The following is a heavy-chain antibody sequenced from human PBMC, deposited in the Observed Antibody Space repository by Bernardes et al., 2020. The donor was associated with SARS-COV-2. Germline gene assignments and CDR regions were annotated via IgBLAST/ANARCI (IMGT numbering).Heavy chain of an antibody. CDR3: IGQLSGGDYNYLGY. Sequence: GSLRLSCAASGFTFSGSAMHWVRQASGKGLEWIGRIRTKPNNYATSYGASVKGRFTVSRDDSKNTLYLLMNSLKTEDTAMYYCIGQLSGGDYNYLGYWGQGTLVTVSS. J-gene: IGHJ4*02. V-gene: IGHV3-73*01. CDR2: IRTKPNNYAT. CDR1: GFTFSGSA. D-gene: IGHD2-21*02.